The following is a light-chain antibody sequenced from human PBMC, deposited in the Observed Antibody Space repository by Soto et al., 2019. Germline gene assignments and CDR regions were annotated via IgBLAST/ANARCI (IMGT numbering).Light chain of an antibody. CDR2: GAS. CDR3: QQYGRSPWT. J-gene: IGKJ1*01. V-gene: IGKV3-20*01. CDR1: QSVSSNY. Sequence: EIVLTQSPGTLSLSPGERATLSCRASQSVSSNYLAWYQQKPGQAPRLLIYGASSRATGIPDRFSGSGSGTDFTLTIRRLEPEDFAVYYCQQYGRSPWTFGQGTKLEIK.